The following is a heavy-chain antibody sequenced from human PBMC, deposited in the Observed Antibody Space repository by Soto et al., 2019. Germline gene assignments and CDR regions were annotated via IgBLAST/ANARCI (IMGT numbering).Heavy chain of an antibody. CDR2: IFHDGTA. J-gene: IGHJ4*02. Sequence: NPSETLSLTCAVSGVSISSGNWWTWVRQTPQRGLEYIGEIFHDGTANYYPSFERRVAISVDTSRNQFSLKLTSVTVADTAIYFCARLVYDTRLNYMYFDFWGQGALVTVSS. CDR3: ARLVYDTRLNYMYFDF. D-gene: IGHD2-8*01. CDR1: GVSISSGNW. V-gene: IGHV4-4*02.